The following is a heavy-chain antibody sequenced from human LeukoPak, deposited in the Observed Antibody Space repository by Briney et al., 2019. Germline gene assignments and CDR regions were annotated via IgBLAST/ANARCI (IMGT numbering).Heavy chain of an antibody. CDR1: GFTFSSYS. CDR3: AREIVSSTSYDS. Sequence: GGSLRLSCAASGFTFSSYSMNWVRQPPGKGLEWLSSISSSSGYIYYTESIQGRFTISRVNAKNSLYLHMNSLRAEDTAVYFCAREIVSSTSYDSWGQGTLVTVSS. V-gene: IGHV3-21*01. J-gene: IGHJ4*02. CDR2: ISSSSGYI. D-gene: IGHD3-16*01.